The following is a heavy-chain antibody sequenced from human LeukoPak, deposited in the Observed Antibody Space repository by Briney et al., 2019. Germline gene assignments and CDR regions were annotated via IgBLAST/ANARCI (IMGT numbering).Heavy chain of an antibody. V-gene: IGHV4-30-4*02. CDR1: GASISSDDYY. Sequence: SDTLSLTCPVSGASISSDDYYWRWLRPPPGKGLVWIGYMYHSGRHHYTPSLKSRFIVSVDTSKNQFSLKLSSVTAADTAVYYCARGGRWDGAAAGVAFDIWGRGTKVSVSS. CDR3: ARGGRWDGAAAGVAFDI. CDR2: MYHSGRH. J-gene: IGHJ3*02. D-gene: IGHD6-13*01.